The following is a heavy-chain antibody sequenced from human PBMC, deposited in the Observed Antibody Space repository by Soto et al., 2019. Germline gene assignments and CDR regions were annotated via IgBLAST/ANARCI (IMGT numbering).Heavy chain of an antibody. CDR2: IYSDGRT. V-gene: IGHV3-66*01. D-gene: IGHD3-22*01. J-gene: IGHJ4*02. Sequence: EVQLVESGGGLVQPGGSLRLSCAASGFTVSNNYLSWVRQAPGKGLEWVSVIYSDGRTYYADSVKGRFTISRDNSKSTLYLQMISLRVEDTAVYYCARDPTDSRTSDYWGQGTLVTVSS. CDR3: ARDPTDSRTSDY. CDR1: GFTVSNNY.